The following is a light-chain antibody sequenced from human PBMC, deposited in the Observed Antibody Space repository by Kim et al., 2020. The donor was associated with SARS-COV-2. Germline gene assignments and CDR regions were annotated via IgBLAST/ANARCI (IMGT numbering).Light chain of an antibody. J-gene: IGLJ2*01. CDR3: SSYAGRNNVV. V-gene: IGLV2-8*01. Sequence: GQSVTISFTGPSSDVSTFNYVSWYQQHPGKAPKLMISEVTKRPSGVPDRFSGSKSGNTASLTVSGLQAEDEADYYCSSYAGRNNVVFGGGTKLTVL. CDR2: EVT. CDR1: SSDVSTFNY.